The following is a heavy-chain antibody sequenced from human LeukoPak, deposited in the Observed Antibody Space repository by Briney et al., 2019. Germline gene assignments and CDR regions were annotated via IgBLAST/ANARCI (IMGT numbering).Heavy chain of an antibody. V-gene: IGHV4-34*01. D-gene: IGHD3-22*01. J-gene: IGHJ4*02. CDR2: INHSGST. Sequence: PSETLSLTCAVYGGSFSGYYWSWIRQPPGKGLEWIGEINHSGSTNYNLSLKSRVTISVDTSKNQFSLKLSSVTAADTAVYYRARGHYHDSSGYHLDYWGQGTLVTVSS. CDR1: GGSFSGYY. CDR3: ARGHYHDSSGYHLDY.